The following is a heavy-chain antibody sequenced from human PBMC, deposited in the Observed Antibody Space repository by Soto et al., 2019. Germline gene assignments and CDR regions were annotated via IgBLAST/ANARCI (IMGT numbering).Heavy chain of an antibody. CDR1: GYTFTSYG. J-gene: IGHJ4*02. Sequence: ASVKVSCKASGYTFTSYGISWVRQAPGQGLEWMGWISAYNGNTNYAQKLQGRVTMTTDTSTSTAYMELRSLRSDDTAVYYCARHRGRGVIRTNFDDWGQGTLVTVSS. CDR3: ARHRGRGVIRTNFDD. D-gene: IGHD3-10*01. V-gene: IGHV1-18*01. CDR2: ISAYNGNT.